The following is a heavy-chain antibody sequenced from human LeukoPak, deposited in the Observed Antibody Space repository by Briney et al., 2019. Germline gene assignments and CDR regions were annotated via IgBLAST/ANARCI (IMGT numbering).Heavy chain of an antibody. CDR3: AKGDGPFWSGYYNAFDI. CDR1: GFTFSSYA. Sequence: GGSLRLSCAASGFTFSSYAMSWVRQAPGKGLEWVSAISGSGGSTYYAGSVKGRFTISRDNSKNTLYLQMNSLRAEDTAVYYCAKGDGPFWSGYYNAFDIWGQGTMVTVSS. V-gene: IGHV3-23*01. J-gene: IGHJ3*02. CDR2: ISGSGGST. D-gene: IGHD3-3*01.